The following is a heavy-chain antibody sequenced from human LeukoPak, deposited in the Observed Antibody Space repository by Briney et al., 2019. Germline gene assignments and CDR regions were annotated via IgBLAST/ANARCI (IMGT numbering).Heavy chain of an antibody. CDR2: INHSAST. V-gene: IGHV4-34*01. Sequence: PSETLSLTCAVYGGSFSGYYWSWIRQPPGKGLEWIGEINHSASTNYNPSLKSRVTISVDTSKNQFSLKLSSVTAADTAVYYCARGAVLRFLEWLLHNWFDPWGQGTLVTVSS. CDR3: ARGAVLRFLEWLLHNWFDP. J-gene: IGHJ5*02. CDR1: GGSFSGYY. D-gene: IGHD3-3*01.